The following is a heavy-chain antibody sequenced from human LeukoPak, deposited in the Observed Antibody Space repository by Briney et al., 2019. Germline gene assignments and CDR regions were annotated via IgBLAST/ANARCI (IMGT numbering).Heavy chain of an antibody. V-gene: IGHV4-4*07. Sequence: SETLSLTCTVSGGSISSYYWSWIRQPAGKGLEWIGRIYSTGSTNYNPSLKSRVTMSVDTSKNQFSLRLRSVTAADTAVYYCARQRASAGTAGFAFWGQGALVTVSS. CDR3: ARQRASAGTAGFAF. CDR1: GGSISSYY. CDR2: IYSTGST. D-gene: IGHD6-13*01. J-gene: IGHJ4*02.